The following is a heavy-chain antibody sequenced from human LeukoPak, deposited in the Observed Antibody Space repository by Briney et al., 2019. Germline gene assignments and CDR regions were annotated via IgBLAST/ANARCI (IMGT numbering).Heavy chain of an antibody. V-gene: IGHV4-34*01. CDR3: VRGYSEYWSD. J-gene: IGHJ4*02. CDR1: GGSFSDFY. CDR2: ISHSGGI. Sequence: SETLSLTCAAYGGSFSDFYWNWIRQPPGKGLEWIGQISHSGGINYNPSLQSRVTLSVDTSNNHFSLRLTPVTAADTAVYYCVRGYSEYWSDWGQGSLVTVSS. D-gene: IGHD3-3*01.